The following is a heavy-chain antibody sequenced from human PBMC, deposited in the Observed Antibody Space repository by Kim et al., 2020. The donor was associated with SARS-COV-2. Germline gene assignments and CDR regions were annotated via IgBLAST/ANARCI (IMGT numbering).Heavy chain of an antibody. CDR2: GGT. J-gene: IGHJ4*02. CDR3: AGVAAERGY. V-gene: IGHV4-4*02. Sequence: GGTNYHPPLKSRVTISVDKSKNQFSLKLSSVTAADTAVYYCAGVAAERGYWGQGTLVTVSS. D-gene: IGHD6-13*01.